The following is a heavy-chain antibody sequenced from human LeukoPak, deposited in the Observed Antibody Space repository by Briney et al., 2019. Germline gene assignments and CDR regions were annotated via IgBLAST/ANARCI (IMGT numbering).Heavy chain of an antibody. Sequence: GGSLRLSCAASRFTFSSYWMSWVRQAPGKGLEWVANIKQDGSEKYYVDSVKGRFTISRDNAKNSLYLQMNSLRAEDTAVYYCARKNRAQGFDYWGQGTLVTVSS. CDR1: RFTFSSYW. V-gene: IGHV3-7*01. CDR3: ARKNRAQGFDY. D-gene: IGHD1-14*01. J-gene: IGHJ4*02. CDR2: IKQDGSEK.